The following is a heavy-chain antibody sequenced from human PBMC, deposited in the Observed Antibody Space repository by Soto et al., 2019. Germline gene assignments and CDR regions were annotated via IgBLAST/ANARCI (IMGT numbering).Heavy chain of an antibody. CDR1: GFSFSDYY. CDR3: ARDSTGWRAVYDS. CDR2: ISSTGGYT. Sequence: QVQLVESGGGLAKPGGSLRLSCAASGFSFSDYYMSGILQAPGRGLEWVSYISSTGGYTNYADSVRGRFTISRDNAKDSLYLQMHGLTAEDTALYYCARDSTGWRAVYDSWGQGILVTVSS. D-gene: IGHD6-19*01. J-gene: IGHJ4*02. V-gene: IGHV3-11*05.